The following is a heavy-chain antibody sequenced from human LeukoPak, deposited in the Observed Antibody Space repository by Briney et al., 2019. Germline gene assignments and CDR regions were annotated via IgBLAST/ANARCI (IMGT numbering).Heavy chain of an antibody. Sequence: SETLSLTCTVSGGYISTYYWSWIRQPPGKGLEWIGYIYHSGSTNYNPSLKSRVTISVDTSKNQFSLKLSSVTAADTAVYYCARTYSGSYDYWGQGTLVTVSS. CDR3: ARTYSGSYDY. V-gene: IGHV4-59*01. D-gene: IGHD3-10*01. J-gene: IGHJ4*02. CDR1: GGYISTYY. CDR2: IYHSGST.